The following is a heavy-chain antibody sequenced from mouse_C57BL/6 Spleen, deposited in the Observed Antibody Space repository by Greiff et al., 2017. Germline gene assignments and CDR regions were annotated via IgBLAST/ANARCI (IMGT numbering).Heavy chain of an antibody. CDR2: IYPGDGDT. J-gene: IGHJ4*01. Sequence: QVQLKESGAELVKPGASVKISCKASGYAFSSYWMNWVKQRPGKGLEWIGQIYPGDGDTNYNGKFKGKATLTADKSSSTAYLQLSSLNSEDSAVYCCAREGTRDYYGSSYGGYYAMDYWGQGTSVTVSA. D-gene: IGHD1-1*01. CDR3: AREGTRDYYGSSYGGYYAMDY. V-gene: IGHV1-80*01. CDR1: GYAFSSYW.